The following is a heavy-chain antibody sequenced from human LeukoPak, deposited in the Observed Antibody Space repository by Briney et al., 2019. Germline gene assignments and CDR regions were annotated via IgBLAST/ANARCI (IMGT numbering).Heavy chain of an antibody. CDR1: GFTFSDYY. CDR3: ARGTSSSDYSRLYYFDY. CDR2: ISSGTSTI. V-gene: IGHV3-11*04. D-gene: IGHD3-22*01. J-gene: IGHJ4*02. Sequence: GGSLRLSCAAPGFTFSDYYMSWIRQAPGKGLEWVSYISSGTSTIYYADSVKGRFTISRDNAMNSLSLQMNSLRAEDTAVYYCARGTSSSDYSRLYYFDYWGQGTLVTVSS.